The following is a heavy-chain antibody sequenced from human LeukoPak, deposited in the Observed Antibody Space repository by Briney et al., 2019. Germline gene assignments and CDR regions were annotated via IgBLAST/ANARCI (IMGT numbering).Heavy chain of an antibody. Sequence: SETLSLTCTVSGGSISSYYWSWIRQPPGKGLEWIGEINHSGSTNYNPSLKSRVTISVDTSKNQFSPKLSSVTAADTAVYYCARGAWGYFDYWGQGTLVTVSS. D-gene: IGHD3-16*01. CDR3: ARGAWGYFDY. CDR1: GGSISSYY. V-gene: IGHV4-34*01. J-gene: IGHJ4*02. CDR2: INHSGST.